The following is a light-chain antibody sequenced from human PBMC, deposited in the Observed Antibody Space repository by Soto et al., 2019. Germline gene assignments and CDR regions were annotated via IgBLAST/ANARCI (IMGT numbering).Light chain of an antibody. J-gene: IGKJ4*01. V-gene: IGKV1-39*01. CDR2: GVS. CDR3: PQSYSRPQLA. CDR1: QIIDSY. Sequence: DIHMTQSPSSLYASIGDRVTITCRASQIIDSYVNWYQQKGGKAPKLLIYGVSKWQSGVPPRFIGSGSGTEFTLTITALQPEDFATYYCPQSYSRPQLAFGGGTKVEIK.